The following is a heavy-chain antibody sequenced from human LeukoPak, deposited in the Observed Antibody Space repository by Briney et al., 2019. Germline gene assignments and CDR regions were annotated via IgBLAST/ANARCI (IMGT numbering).Heavy chain of an antibody. V-gene: IGHV4-39*07. J-gene: IGHJ4*02. D-gene: IGHD5-18*01. CDR2: VFYNGAT. Sequence: PSETLSLTCIVSGGSISSSIYYWAWVRQPPGKGLEWIGTVFYNGATQYSPSLRSRVTISIDTSTNQFSLKLTSVTAADTAVYYCARDRIQLWPSGPYFDCWGQGSLVTVSS. CDR1: GGSISSSIYY. CDR3: ARDRIQLWPSGPYFDC.